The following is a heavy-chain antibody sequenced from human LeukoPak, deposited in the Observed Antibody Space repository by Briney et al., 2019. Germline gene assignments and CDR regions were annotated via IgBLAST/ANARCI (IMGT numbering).Heavy chain of an antibody. CDR1: GFTFDDYG. D-gene: IGHD2-2*01. V-gene: IGHV3-20*04. J-gene: IGHJ4*02. CDR3: ARESRGYCSSTSCRTPDY. CDR2: INWNGGSI. Sequence: GGSLRLSCAASGFTFDDYGMSWVRQAPGKGLEWVSGINWNGGSIIYADSVKGRFTISRDNAKNSLYLQMDSLRAEDTALYYCARESRGYCSSTSCRTPDYWGQGTLVTVSS.